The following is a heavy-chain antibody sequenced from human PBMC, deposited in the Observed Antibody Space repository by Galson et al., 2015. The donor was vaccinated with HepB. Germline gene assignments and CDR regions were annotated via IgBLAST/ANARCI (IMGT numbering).Heavy chain of an antibody. D-gene: IGHD2-15*01. J-gene: IGHJ4*01. V-gene: IGHV3-53*01. CDR1: GFTVSSNY. CDR2: ISSGGST. Sequence: SLRLSCAASGFTVSSNYMSWVRQAPGKGLEWVSVISSGGSTYYADSVKGRFTISSGNNKNTLYHQMTSLRAEDTAVYYCARDVEYFDYCVHGTPVTVSS. CDR3: ARDVEYFDY.